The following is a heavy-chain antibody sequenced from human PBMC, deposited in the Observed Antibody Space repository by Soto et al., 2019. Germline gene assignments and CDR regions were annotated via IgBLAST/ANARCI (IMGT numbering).Heavy chain of an antibody. D-gene: IGHD3-10*01. CDR3: ARSAGERSAFDI. J-gene: IGHJ3*02. Sequence: QVQLVQSGAEVKKPGSSVKVSCKASGGTFSSYTISWVRQAPGQGLEWMGRIIPILGIANYAQKFQGRVTITADKSTSTAYMELSSLRSEDTAVYYCARSAGERSAFDIGGQGTMVTVSS. CDR2: IIPILGIA. V-gene: IGHV1-69*02. CDR1: GGTFSSYT.